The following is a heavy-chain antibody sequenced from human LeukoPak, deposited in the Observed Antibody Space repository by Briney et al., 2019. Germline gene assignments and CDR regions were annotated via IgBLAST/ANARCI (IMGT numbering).Heavy chain of an antibody. Sequence: GGSLRLSCAVSGFTFSSYTMVWVRQAPGKGLEWVSVTRYDGSNKYYADSVKGRFTISRDNSNNTLYPQMNSLRAEDTAVYYCARDWGVDSWGQGTLVTVSS. CDR3: ARDWGVDS. CDR2: TRYDGSNK. D-gene: IGHD3-10*01. V-gene: IGHV3-30-3*01. CDR1: GFTFSSYT. J-gene: IGHJ4*02.